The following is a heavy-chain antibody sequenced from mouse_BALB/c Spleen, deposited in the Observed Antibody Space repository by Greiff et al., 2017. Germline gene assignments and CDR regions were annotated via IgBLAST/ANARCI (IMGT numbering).Heavy chain of an antibody. V-gene: IGHV3-2*02. D-gene: IGHD1-1*01. CDR2: ISYSGST. CDR1: GYSITSDYA. Sequence: EVQLQQSGPGLVKPSQSLSLTCTVTGYSITSDYAWNWIRQFPGNKLEWMGYISYSGSTSYNPSLKSRISITRDTSKNQFFLQLNSVTTEDTATYYCARLVANSSYYYAMDYWGQGTSVTVSS. CDR3: ARLVANSSYYYAMDY. J-gene: IGHJ4*01.